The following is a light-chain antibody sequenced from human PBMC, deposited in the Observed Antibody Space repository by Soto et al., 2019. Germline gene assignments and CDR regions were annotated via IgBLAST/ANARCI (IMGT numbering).Light chain of an antibody. CDR3: SSYTTRSTYV. Sequence: QSLTTQPASVSVSPGRSLTISCTGTSRDIGFYNYVSSYQQYPGNAPKLIIFDVSNRPSGVSGRFSGSKSGNTASLTISGLLPEDGADYYCSSYTTRSTYVFGSGTKVTVL. V-gene: IGLV2-14*03. J-gene: IGLJ1*01. CDR2: DVS. CDR1: SRDIGFYNY.